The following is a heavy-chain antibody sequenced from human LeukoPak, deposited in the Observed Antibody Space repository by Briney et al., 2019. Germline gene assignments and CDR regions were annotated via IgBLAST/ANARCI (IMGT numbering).Heavy chain of an antibody. D-gene: IGHD2-2*01. Sequence: GGSLRLSCAASGFTFSSYAMSWIRQAPGKGLEWVSYISSRGSTIYYADSVKGRFTISRDNAKNSLYLQMNSLRAEDTAVYYCARVGGRDIVVVPFDIWGQGTMVTVSS. CDR1: GFTFSSYA. CDR2: ISSRGSTI. CDR3: ARVGGRDIVVVPFDI. V-gene: IGHV3-11*04. J-gene: IGHJ3*02.